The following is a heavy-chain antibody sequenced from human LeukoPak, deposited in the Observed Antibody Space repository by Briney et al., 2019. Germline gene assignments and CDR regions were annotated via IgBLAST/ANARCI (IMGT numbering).Heavy chain of an antibody. D-gene: IGHD2-2*03. CDR3: AKDMDKDPLYYYGMDV. CDR1: GFTFSSYA. CDR2: ISGSGGST. V-gene: IGHV3-23*01. Sequence: PGGSLRLSCAASGFTFSSYAMSWVRQAPGKGLEWVSAISGSGGSTYYADSVKGRFTISRDNSKNTLYLQMNSLRAEDTAVYYCAKDMDKDPLYYYGMDVWGQGTTVTVSS. J-gene: IGHJ6*02.